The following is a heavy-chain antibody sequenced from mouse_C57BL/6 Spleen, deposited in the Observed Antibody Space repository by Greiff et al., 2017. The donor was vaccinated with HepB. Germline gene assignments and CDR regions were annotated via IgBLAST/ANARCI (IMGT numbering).Heavy chain of an antibody. D-gene: IGHD1-1*01. V-gene: IGHV1-80*01. J-gene: IGHJ3*01. CDR1: GYAFSSYW. Sequence: QVQLQQSGAELVKPGASVKISCKASGYAFSSYWMNWVKQRPGKGLEWIGQINPGDGDTNYNGKFKGKATLTADKSSSTAYMQLSSLTSEDSAVDFCASHYGSSSAWFAYWGQGTLVTVSA. CDR3: ASHYGSSSAWFAY. CDR2: INPGDGDT.